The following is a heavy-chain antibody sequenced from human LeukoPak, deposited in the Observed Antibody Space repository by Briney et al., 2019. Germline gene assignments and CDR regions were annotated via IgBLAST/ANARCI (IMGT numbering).Heavy chain of an antibody. J-gene: IGHJ4*02. CDR1: GYTLTQLS. Sequence: GASVKVSCKVSGYTLTQLSMHWVRQAPGKGLEWMGGFDPEDGETIYAQKFHGRVTMTEDTSTDTAYMELSSLRSEDTAVYYCATAGIAVAERFDYWGQGTLVTVSS. V-gene: IGHV1-24*01. CDR2: FDPEDGET. CDR3: ATAGIAVAERFDY. D-gene: IGHD6-19*01.